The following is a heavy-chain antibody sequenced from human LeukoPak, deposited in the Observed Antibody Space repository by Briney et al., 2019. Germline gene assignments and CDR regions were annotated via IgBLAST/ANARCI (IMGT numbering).Heavy chain of an antibody. D-gene: IGHD4-23*01. CDR1: GGSFSGYY. J-gene: IGHJ6*03. CDR3: ARGHDYGGNTLGWYYYYYMDV. CDR2: INHSGST. V-gene: IGHV4-34*01. Sequence: SETLSLTCAVYGGSFSGYYWSWIRQPPGKGLGWIGEINHSGSTNYNPSLKSRVTVSVDTSKNQFSLKLSSVTAADTAVYYCARGHDYGGNTLGWYYYYYMDVWGKGTTVTVSS.